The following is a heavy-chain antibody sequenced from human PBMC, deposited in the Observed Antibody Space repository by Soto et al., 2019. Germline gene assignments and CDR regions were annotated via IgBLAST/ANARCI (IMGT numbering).Heavy chain of an antibody. V-gene: IGHV3-53*01. CDR2: IYSGGYT. J-gene: IGHJ6*02. CDR1: GFIVSSHY. D-gene: IGHD2-15*01. Sequence: GSLRLSCAASGFIVSSHYMSWVRQAPGKGLEWVSVIYSGGYTYYADSVKGRFTISRDNSKNTLYLQINSLRAEDTAIYYCARGHGGSSYSYYGLDVWGQGTTVTVSS. CDR3: ARGHGGSSYSYYGLDV.